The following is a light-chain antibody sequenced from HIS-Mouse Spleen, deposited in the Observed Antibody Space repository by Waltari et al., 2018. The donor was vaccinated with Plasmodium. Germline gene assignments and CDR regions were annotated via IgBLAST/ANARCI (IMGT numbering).Light chain of an antibody. V-gene: IGKV3-15*01. CDR2: GAS. CDR1: QSVSSN. Sequence: EIVMTQSPATLSVYPGERATLSCRSSQSVSSNLAWYQQKPGQAPRLLIYGASTRATGIPARFSGSGSGTEVTLTISSLQSEDFAVYYCQQYNNWPPPTFGGGTKVEIK. CDR3: QQYNNWPPPT. J-gene: IGKJ4*01.